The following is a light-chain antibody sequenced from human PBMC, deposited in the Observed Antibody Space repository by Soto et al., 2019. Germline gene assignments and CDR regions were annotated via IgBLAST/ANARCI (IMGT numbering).Light chain of an antibody. CDR2: DAS. CDR1: QSVDSS. J-gene: IGKJ2*01. Sequence: EVVLTQSPATLSLSPGERATLSCRASQSVDSSLAWYQQKLGQAPMLLIYDASNRATGIPGRFSGSGAGTDITRTISSLEPEDFAVYYCKQRGAFGQGTKVEIK. CDR3: KQRGA. V-gene: IGKV3D-11*02.